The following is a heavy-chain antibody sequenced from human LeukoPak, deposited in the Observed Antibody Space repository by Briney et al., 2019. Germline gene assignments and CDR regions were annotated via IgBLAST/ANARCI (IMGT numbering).Heavy chain of an antibody. CDR3: TRGWPVDY. V-gene: IGHV4-31*03. D-gene: IGHD6-13*01. CDR1: GGSISSGGYY. CDR2: IYYSGST. Sequence: SETLSLTCTVSGGSISSGGYYWSWIRQHPGKGLEWIGYIYYSGSTYYNPSLKSRVTISVDTSKNQFSLRLNSVTAADTAVYYCTRGWPVDYWGQGTLVTVSS. J-gene: IGHJ4*02.